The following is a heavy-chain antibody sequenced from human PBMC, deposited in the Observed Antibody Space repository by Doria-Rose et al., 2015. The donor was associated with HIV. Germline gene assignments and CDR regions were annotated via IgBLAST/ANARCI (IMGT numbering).Heavy chain of an antibody. Sequence: ITLKESGPVLVKPTETLTLTCTVSGVSLSSPGMGVSWIRQPPGKALEWLANIFSDDERSYKTSLKSRLTISRGTSKGQLALTMTDMDPVDTATYYCARIKSSRWYHKYYFDFWGQGTLVIVS. CDR3: ARIKSSRWYHKYYFDF. CDR1: GVSLSSPGMG. V-gene: IGHV2-26*01. J-gene: IGHJ4*02. D-gene: IGHD6-13*01. CDR2: IFSDDER.